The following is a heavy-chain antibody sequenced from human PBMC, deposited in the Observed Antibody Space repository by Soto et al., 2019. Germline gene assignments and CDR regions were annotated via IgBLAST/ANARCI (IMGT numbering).Heavy chain of an antibody. J-gene: IGHJ6*02. Sequence: QVQLKQWGARLLKPSETLSLTCAVYGGSFSGYYWSWIRQPPGKGLEWIGQINHSGSTNYNPSLKSRVTISVDTSKNQFSLILSSVTAADTAVYYCARGWGSGSYEDYYYYGMDVWGQGTTVTVSS. D-gene: IGHD3-10*01. CDR3: ARGWGSGSYEDYYYYGMDV. CDR1: GGSFSGYY. V-gene: IGHV4-34*01. CDR2: INHSGST.